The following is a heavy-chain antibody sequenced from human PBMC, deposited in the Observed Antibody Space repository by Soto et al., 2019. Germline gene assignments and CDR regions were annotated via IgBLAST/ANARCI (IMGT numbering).Heavy chain of an antibody. CDR2: VYYSGST. Sequence: SETLSLTCSVSGGSISSFYWSWIRQPPGKGLEWIGYVYYSGSTNYNPSLKSRVTISVDTSKNQFSLKLTSVTAADTAVYYCARALFGVVYGMDVWGQGTTVTVSS. V-gene: IGHV4-59*01. J-gene: IGHJ6*02. D-gene: IGHD3-3*01. CDR1: GGSISSFY. CDR3: ARALFGVVYGMDV.